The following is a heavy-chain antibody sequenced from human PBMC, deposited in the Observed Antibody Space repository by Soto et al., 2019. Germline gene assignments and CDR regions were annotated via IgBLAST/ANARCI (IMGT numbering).Heavy chain of an antibody. CDR3: ARGTLTGTTSHYFDY. CDR2: IGTAGDT. D-gene: IGHD1-7*01. V-gene: IGHV3-13*01. Sequence: GGSLRLSCAASGFTFSSYDMHWVRQATGKGLEWVSAIGTAGDTYYPGSVKGRFTISRENAKNSLYLQMNSLRAGDTAVYYCARGTLTGTTSHYFDYWGQGTLVTVSS. CDR1: GFTFSSYD. J-gene: IGHJ4*02.